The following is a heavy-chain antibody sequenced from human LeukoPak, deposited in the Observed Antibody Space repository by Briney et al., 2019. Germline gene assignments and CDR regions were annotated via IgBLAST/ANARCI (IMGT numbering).Heavy chain of an antibody. Sequence: ASVKVSCKASGYTFTNYAMNWVRQAPGQGLEWMGWINPNTGNPAYAQGFTGRFVFSLDTSVTTTSLLISGIKAEDTAVYYCARAYQPLGGLSFPDSWGQGTLVTVSS. V-gene: IGHV7-4-1*02. CDR3: ARAYQPLGGLSFPDS. D-gene: IGHD3-16*02. CDR1: GYTFTNYA. J-gene: IGHJ5*01. CDR2: INPNTGNP.